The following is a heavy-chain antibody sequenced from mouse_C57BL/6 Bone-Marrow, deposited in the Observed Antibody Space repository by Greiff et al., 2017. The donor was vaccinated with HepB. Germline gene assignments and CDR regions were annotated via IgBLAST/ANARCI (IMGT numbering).Heavy chain of an antibody. CDR2: ISSGSSTI. D-gene: IGHD2-5*01. V-gene: IGHV5-17*01. CDR3: ARKAYYSNYWFAY. J-gene: IGHJ3*01. CDR1: GFTFSDYG. Sequence: EVQGVESGGGLVKPGGSLKLSCAASGFTFSDYGMHWVRQAPEKGLEWVAYISSGSSTIYYADTVKGRFTISRDNAKNTLFLQMTSLRSEDTAMYYCARKAYYSNYWFAYWGQGTLVTVSA.